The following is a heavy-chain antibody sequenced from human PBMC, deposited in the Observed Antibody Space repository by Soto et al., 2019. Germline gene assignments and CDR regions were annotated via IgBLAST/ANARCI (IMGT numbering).Heavy chain of an antibody. CDR3: ARRWGGAVVPAPFDP. Sequence: SETLSLTCAVSGGSISSSNWWSWVRQPRGKGLEWIGEIYHSGSTNYNPSLKSRVTISVDKSKNQFSLKLSSVTAADTAVYYCARRWGGAVVPAPFDPWGQGTLVTVSS. J-gene: IGHJ5*02. V-gene: IGHV4-4*02. CDR2: IYHSGST. CDR1: GGSISSSNW. D-gene: IGHD2-2*01.